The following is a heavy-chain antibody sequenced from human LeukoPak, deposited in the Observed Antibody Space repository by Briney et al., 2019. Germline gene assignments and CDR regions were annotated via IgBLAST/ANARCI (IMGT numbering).Heavy chain of an antibody. D-gene: IGHD3-3*01. Sequence: GGSLRLSCAASGFTFSNYWIQWVRQAPGKGLVWVSRINSYGSSKNYADSVKGRFTISRDNAKNTVNLQMNSLRAEDTAVYYCARFYDFWSGYVGPADYWGQGTLVTVSS. CDR1: GFTFSNYW. V-gene: IGHV3-74*01. CDR2: INSYGSSK. CDR3: ARFYDFWSGYVGPADY. J-gene: IGHJ4*02.